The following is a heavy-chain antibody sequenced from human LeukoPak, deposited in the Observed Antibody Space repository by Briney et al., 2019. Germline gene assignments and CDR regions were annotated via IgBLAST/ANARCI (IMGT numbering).Heavy chain of an antibody. CDR2: IYYTGST. D-gene: IGHD3-16*01. V-gene: IGHV4-39*01. CDR1: GASISGGTYY. CDR3: ARRGGGGRAFDY. J-gene: IGHJ4*02. Sequence: PSETLSLTCSVSGASISGGTYYWGWIRQPPGKGLEWIGSIYYTGSTYDNPSLKSRVTISVDTSKNQFSLKLSSVTAADTAVYYCARRGGGGRAFDYWGQGTLVTVSS.